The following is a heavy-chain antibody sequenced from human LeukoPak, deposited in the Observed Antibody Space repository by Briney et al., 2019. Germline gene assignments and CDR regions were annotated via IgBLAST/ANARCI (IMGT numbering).Heavy chain of an antibody. V-gene: IGHV3-48*04. J-gene: IGHJ4*02. CDR2: ISSSSSTI. Sequence: GGSLRLSCAASGFTFSSYSMNGVRQAPGKGLEWVSYISSSSSTIYYADSVKGRFTISRDNAKNSLYLQMNSLRAEDTAVYYCARDTYYYDSSGYPSDYWGQGTLVTVSS. D-gene: IGHD3-22*01. CDR3: ARDTYYYDSSGYPSDY. CDR1: GFTFSSYS.